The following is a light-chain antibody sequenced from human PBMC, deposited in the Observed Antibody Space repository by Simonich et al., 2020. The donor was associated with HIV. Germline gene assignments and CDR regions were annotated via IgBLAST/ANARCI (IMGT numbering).Light chain of an antibody. V-gene: IGKV3-11*01. Sequence: ETVLTQSPATLSLSPGERATLSCRASQSVSSYVAWYQQKPGQAPRLLIYDASNRATCIPARFSGSGSGTDFTLTISSLEPEDFAVYYCQQRRNWPPITFGQGTRLEIK. J-gene: IGKJ5*01. CDR1: QSVSSY. CDR2: DAS. CDR3: QQRRNWPPIT.